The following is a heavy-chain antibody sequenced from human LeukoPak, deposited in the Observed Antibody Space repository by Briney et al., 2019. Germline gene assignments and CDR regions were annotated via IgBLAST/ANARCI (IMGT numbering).Heavy chain of an antibody. CDR1: GYTFTGYY. V-gene: IGHV1-2*06. Sequence: ASVTVSCKTSGYTFTGYYIHWVRQAPGQGLEWMGRIIPNSGATNYEQKFQGRVTMTRDTSISTAYMELSRLRSDDTAAYYCARGEYHYGSGSPTTHWGQGTLATVSS. CDR2: IIPNSGAT. CDR3: ARGEYHYGSGSPTTH. J-gene: IGHJ4*02. D-gene: IGHD3-10*01.